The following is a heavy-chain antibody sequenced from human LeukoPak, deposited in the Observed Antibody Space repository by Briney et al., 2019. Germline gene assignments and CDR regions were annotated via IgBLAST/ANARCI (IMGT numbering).Heavy chain of an antibody. J-gene: IGHJ4*02. V-gene: IGHV1-8*01. Sequence: ASVRVSCKASGYTFTSYDINWVRQATGQGLEWMGWMNPNSGNTGYVQKFQGRVTMTRNTSISTAYMELSSLRSEDTAVYYCARVVAAAAGYWGQGTLVTVSS. D-gene: IGHD6-13*01. CDR1: GYTFTSYD. CDR2: MNPNSGNT. CDR3: ARVVAAAAGY.